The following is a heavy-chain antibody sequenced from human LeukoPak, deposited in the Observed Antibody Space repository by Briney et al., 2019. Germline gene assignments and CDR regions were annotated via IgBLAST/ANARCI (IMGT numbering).Heavy chain of an antibody. Sequence: SGESLKISCKGSGYSFTSYWIGWVRQMPGKGLEWMGIIYPGDSDTRYSPSIQGQVTISADKSISTAYLQWSSLKASDTAIYYCARRMRCGGDCYGDYFDYWGQGTLVTVSS. V-gene: IGHV5-51*01. J-gene: IGHJ4*02. D-gene: IGHD2-21*02. CDR2: IYPGDSDT. CDR1: GYSFTSYW. CDR3: ARRMRCGGDCYGDYFDY.